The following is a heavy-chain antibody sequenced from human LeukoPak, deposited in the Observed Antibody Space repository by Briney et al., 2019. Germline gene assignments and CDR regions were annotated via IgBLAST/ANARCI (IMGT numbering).Heavy chain of an antibody. Sequence: GGSLRLSCAASGFTFSSYSMNWVRQAPGKGLEWVSSISSSSDYIYYADSVKGRFTISRDNARNSLYLQMNSLRAEDTAVYYCAELGITMIGGVWGKGTTVTISS. CDR2: ISSSSDYI. CDR3: AELGITMIGGV. CDR1: GFTFSSYS. J-gene: IGHJ6*04. D-gene: IGHD3-10*02. V-gene: IGHV3-21*01.